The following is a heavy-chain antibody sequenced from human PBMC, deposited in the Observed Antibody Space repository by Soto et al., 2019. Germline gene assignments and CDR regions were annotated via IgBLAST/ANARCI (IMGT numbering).Heavy chain of an antibody. J-gene: IGHJ4*02. CDR3: LQATGWPGFDF. V-gene: IGHV3-53*01. Sequence: EVQLVESGGGLIQPGGSLRLSCAASGFAVSSKYMTWVRQAPGKGLEWVSVIYGGGTTYYADSVKGRFTISRDTSKITLCLQFNSLSTVDTTGYYCLQATGWPGFDFWGQGTLVAVSS. CDR2: IYGGGTT. CDR1: GFAVSSKY. D-gene: IGHD7-27*01.